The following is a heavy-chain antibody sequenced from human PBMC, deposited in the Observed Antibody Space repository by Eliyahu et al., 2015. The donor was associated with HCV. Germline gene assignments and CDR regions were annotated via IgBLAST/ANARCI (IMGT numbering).Heavy chain of an antibody. J-gene: IGHJ4*02. V-gene: IGHV3-11*01. CDR2: ISYSGSAI. D-gene: IGHD4-17*01. CDR1: GFPFXDSY. Sequence: QVQLVESGGGLVKPGGSLRXXCAASGFPFXDSYMSWFRQAPRKGLEWVSYISYSGSAIYYADSVKGRFTISRDNAKNSLYLQMNSLRSEDTAVFYCARARTTVTLSTFDYWGQGTLVTVSS. CDR3: ARARTTVTLSTFDY.